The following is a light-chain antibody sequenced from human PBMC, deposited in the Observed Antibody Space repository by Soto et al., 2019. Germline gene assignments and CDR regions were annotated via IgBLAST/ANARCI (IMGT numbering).Light chain of an antibody. V-gene: IGKV1-5*03. CDR3: QQYGSYPLS. J-gene: IGKJ4*01. CDR1: QSISSW. CDR2: KAS. Sequence: DIQMTQSPSTLSASVGDRVTITCRASQSISSWLAWYQHKPGKAPNLLIYKASSLESGVPSRFSGSGSGTEFTLTVSSLQPDDLATYYCQQYGSYPLSFGGGTKVEIK.